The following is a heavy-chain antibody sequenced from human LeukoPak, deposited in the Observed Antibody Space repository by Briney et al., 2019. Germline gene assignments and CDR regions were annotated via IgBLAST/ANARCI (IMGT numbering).Heavy chain of an antibody. CDR1: GGSVYSGGYY. V-gene: IGHV4-31*03. CDR3: ARSSDYGDYD. Sequence: PSQTLSLTCTVSGGSVYSGGYYWTWIRQHPGKGLEWLGYIYYSGRTYYNPSLKSRITISLDTSKNQFSLNLTSVSAADTAFYFCARSSDYGDYDWGQGTLITVSS. J-gene: IGHJ4*02. D-gene: IGHD4-17*01. CDR2: IYYSGRT.